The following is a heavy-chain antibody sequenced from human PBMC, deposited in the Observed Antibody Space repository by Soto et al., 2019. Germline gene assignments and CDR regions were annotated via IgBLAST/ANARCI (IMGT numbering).Heavy chain of an antibody. V-gene: IGHV3-30-3*01. Sequence: QVQLVESGGGVVQPGRSLRLSCAASGFTFSSYAMPWVRQAPGKGLEWVAVISYDGSNKYYADSVQGRFTISRDNSKNTLYLQMNSLRAEDTAVYYCAREITGTTGYWGQGTLVTVSS. J-gene: IGHJ4*02. CDR2: ISYDGSNK. CDR3: AREITGTTGY. CDR1: GFTFSSYA. D-gene: IGHD1-7*01.